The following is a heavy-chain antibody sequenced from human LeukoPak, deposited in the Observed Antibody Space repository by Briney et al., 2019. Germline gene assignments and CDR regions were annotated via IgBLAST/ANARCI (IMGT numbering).Heavy chain of an antibody. Sequence: GGSLRLSCAASGFTFSDYSMNWVRQTPRKGLEWVSCISGSGSYIYYADSLRGRFTISRDNAKNSLILQVNSLRAEDTAVYYCVRERFHGSGAPKFDFWGQGTLVTVSS. J-gene: IGHJ4*02. V-gene: IGHV3-21*06. D-gene: IGHD3-10*01. CDR3: VRERFHGSGAPKFDF. CDR1: GFTFSDYS. CDR2: ISGSGSYI.